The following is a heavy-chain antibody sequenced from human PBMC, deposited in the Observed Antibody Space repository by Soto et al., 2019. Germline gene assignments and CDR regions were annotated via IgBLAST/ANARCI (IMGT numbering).Heavy chain of an antibody. V-gene: IGHV4-30-4*01. CDR1: GGSISSGNYY. Sequence: KASETLSLTCTVSGGSISSGNYYWSWIRQSPGKGLEWIGYIYSTGSSYYNPSLRSRVSMSVDTSKNQFSLNLSSVTAADTAVYYCARWSYLDYWGQGTRVTVSS. D-gene: IGHD3-3*01. CDR2: IYSTGSS. CDR3: ARWSYLDY. J-gene: IGHJ4*02.